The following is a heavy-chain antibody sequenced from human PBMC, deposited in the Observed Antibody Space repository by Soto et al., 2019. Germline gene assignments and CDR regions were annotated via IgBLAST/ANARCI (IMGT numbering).Heavy chain of an antibody. CDR1: GGSISSGGYY. CDR2: IYYSGST. J-gene: IGHJ6*02. V-gene: IGHV4-31*03. CDR3: ARDPAQPKVYGVSDYYYGMDV. Sequence: QVQLQESGPGLVKPSQTLSLTCTVSGGSISSGGYYWSWIRQHPGKGLEWIGYIYYSGSTYYNPSLKSRVTISVDTSKNQFSLNLSSVTAADTAVYYCARDPAQPKVYGVSDYYYGMDVWGQGTTVTVSS. D-gene: IGHD1-1*01.